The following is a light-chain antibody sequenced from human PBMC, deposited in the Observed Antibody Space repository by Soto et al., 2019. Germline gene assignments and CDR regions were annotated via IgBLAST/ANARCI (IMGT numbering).Light chain of an antibody. V-gene: IGLV2-14*01. Sequence: QSALTHPASVSGYPGQSITISCTGTSSDVGGYNYVSWYQQHPGKAPKLMIYDVSNRPSGVSNRFSGSKSGNTASLTISGLQAEDEADYYCSSYTSSSTLEVFGGGTKLTVL. CDR2: DVS. CDR3: SSYTSSSTLEV. J-gene: IGLJ2*01. CDR1: SSDVGGYNY.